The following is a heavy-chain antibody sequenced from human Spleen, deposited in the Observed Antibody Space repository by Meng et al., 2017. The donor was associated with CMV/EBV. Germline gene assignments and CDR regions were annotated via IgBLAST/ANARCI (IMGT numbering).Heavy chain of an antibody. J-gene: IGHJ3*02. CDR2: IYPGDSDT. Sequence: GESLKISCMGSGYRFSNYWIGWVRQMPGKGLEWMGIIYPGDSDTRYSPSFQGQVTISADKSISTAYLQWSSLKASDTAMDYCVRGRPTPDAFDIWGQGTMVTVSS. D-gene: IGHD2-15*01. V-gene: IGHV5-51*01. CDR3: VRGRPTPDAFDI. CDR1: GYRFSNYW.